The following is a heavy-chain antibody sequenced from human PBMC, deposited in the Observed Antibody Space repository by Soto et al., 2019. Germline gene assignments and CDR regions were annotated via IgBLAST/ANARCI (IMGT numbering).Heavy chain of an antibody. CDR3: ARGGRNTAEAY. Sequence: ASVKVSCKASGYSFTSYARNWGRQATGQGLEYMGWISAYNGNTNYAQNLQGRVTMTTDTSTSTAYMELRSLRSDDTAVYYCARGGRNTAEAYWGQGTLVTVSS. D-gene: IGHD5-18*01. J-gene: IGHJ4*02. CDR2: ISAYNGNT. CDR1: GYSFTSYA. V-gene: IGHV1-18*01.